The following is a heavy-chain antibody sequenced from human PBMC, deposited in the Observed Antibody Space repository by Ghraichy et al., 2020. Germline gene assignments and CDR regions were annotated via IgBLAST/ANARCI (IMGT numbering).Heavy chain of an antibody. CDR2: IHHSGST. V-gene: IGHV4-59*01. CDR3: AREQAWLPQPPTDLYWFFDL. CDR1: GGSISTYY. D-gene: IGHD5-12*01. J-gene: IGHJ2*01. Sequence: ESLNISCTVSGGSISTYYWNWFRQPPGKGLEWVGHIHHSGSTKYNPSLKSRVSISLDTSKNQFSLELTSVTAADTAVYFCAREQAWLPQPPTDLYWFFDLWCRGTLVTVSS.